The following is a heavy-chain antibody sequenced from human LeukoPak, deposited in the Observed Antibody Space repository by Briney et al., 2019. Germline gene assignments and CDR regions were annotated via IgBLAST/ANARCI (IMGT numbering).Heavy chain of an antibody. CDR3: ARGQAYSSGWYGNDY. J-gene: IGHJ4*02. D-gene: IGHD6-19*01. CDR2: IYDSGST. V-gene: IGHV4-39*07. Sequence: SETLSLTCTVSGGSIRSSYYYWGWIRQPPGKGLEWIGSIYDSGSTYYNPSLKSRVTISVDTSKNQFSLKLSSVTAADTAVYYCARGQAYSSGWYGNDYWGQGTLVTVSS. CDR1: GGSIRSSYYY.